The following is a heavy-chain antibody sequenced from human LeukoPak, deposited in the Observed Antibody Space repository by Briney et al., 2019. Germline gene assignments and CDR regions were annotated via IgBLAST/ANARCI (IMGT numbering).Heavy chain of an antibody. V-gene: IGHV4-59*12. CDR3: ASLGATGDY. J-gene: IGHJ4*02. CDR1: GGFISTYY. Sequence: SETLSLTCTVSGGFISTYYWSWIRQPPGKGLEWIGYIYYSGSTNYNPSLKSRVTMSVDTSKNQFSLKLSSVTAADTAVYYCASLGATGDYWGQGTLVTVSS. CDR2: IYYSGST. D-gene: IGHD1-26*01.